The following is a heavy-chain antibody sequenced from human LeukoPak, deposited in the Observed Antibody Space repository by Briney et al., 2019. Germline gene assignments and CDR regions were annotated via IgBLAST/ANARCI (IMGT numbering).Heavy chain of an antibody. J-gene: IGHJ4*02. Sequence: PGGSLRLTCAAPEFTFSRYAMAWVRQAPGKGLEWVSSIGGSSGNTYYTDSVKGRFTISRDNSKNTLYLQMNSLRAEDTGVYYCAKDGSGTYYRGDFDYWGQGTLVTVSS. CDR2: IGGSSGNT. CDR1: EFTFSRYA. CDR3: AKDGSGTYYRGDFDY. D-gene: IGHD3-10*01. V-gene: IGHV3-23*01.